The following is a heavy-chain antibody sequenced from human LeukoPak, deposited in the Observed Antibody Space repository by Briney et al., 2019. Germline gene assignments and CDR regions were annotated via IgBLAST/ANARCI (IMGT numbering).Heavy chain of an antibody. CDR3: AREYLRLGGSSWDY. J-gene: IGHJ4*02. D-gene: IGHD1-26*01. CDR2: IIPILGIA. Sequence: SVKVSCKASGGTFSSHAISWVRQAPGQGLEWMGRIIPILGIANYAQKFQGRVTITADKSTSTAYMELSSLRSEDTAVYYCAREYLRLGGSSWDYWGQGTLVTVSS. V-gene: IGHV1-69*04. CDR1: GGTFSSHA.